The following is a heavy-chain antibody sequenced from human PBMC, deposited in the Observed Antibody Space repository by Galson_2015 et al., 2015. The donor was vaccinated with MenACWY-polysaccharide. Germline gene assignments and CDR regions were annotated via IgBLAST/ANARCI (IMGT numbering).Heavy chain of an antibody. Sequence: SLRLSCAASGFPFSSYAIHWVRQAPGKGLEWVAVISYDGSDKYYADSVKGRFTISRDNPKNTLYLQMNSLRAEDTAVYYCAKPFDGGNSYGACNIWGQGTMVTVSS. J-gene: IGHJ3*02. D-gene: IGHD4-23*01. V-gene: IGHV3-30*18. CDR1: GFPFSSYA. CDR2: ISYDGSDK. CDR3: AKPFDGGNSYGACNI.